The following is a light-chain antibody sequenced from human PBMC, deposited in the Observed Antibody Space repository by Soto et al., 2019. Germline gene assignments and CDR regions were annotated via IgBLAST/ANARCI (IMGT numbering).Light chain of an antibody. J-gene: IGKJ5*01. CDR2: GAS. CDR1: ETVATN. V-gene: IGKV3-11*01. CDR3: QHRSIWPVS. Sequence: VMTQSPATLSVSPGERATLSCWASETVATNLAWYQQKPGQAPRLLISGASTRAAGIPDRFRGSGSGTEFTLTISSLEPEDFAVYYCQHRSIWPVSFGQGTRLEI.